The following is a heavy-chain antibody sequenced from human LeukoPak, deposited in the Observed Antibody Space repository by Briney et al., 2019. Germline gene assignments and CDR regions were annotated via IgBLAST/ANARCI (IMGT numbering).Heavy chain of an antibody. CDR1: GFTFSSYA. CDR3: ARSSITMIVVVTHIDY. V-gene: IGHV3-30*04. J-gene: IGHJ4*02. D-gene: IGHD3-22*01. Sequence: PGGSLRLSCAASGFTFSSYAMHWVRQAPGKGLEWVAVISYDGSNKYYADSVKGRFTISRDNSKNTLYLQMNSLRAEDTAVYYCARSSITMIVVVTHIDYWGQGTLVTVSS. CDR2: ISYDGSNK.